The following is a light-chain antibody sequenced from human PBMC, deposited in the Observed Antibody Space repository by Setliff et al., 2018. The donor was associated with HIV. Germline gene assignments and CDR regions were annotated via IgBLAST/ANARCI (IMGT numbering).Light chain of an antibody. CDR3: CSYAGGNTFTYV. J-gene: IGLJ1*01. CDR1: NSDVGSYNF. Sequence: QSVLTQPASVSGSPGQSITISCTGTNSDVGSYNFVSWYQQYPGKAPKLMIYEVTKRPSGVSNRFSGSKSGNTASLTISGLQAEDEADYYCCSYAGGNTFTYVFGTGTKV. V-gene: IGLV2-23*02. CDR2: EVT.